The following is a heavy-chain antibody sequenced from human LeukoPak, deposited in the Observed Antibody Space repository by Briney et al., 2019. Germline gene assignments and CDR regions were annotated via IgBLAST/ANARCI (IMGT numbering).Heavy chain of an antibody. Sequence: SETLSLTCTVSGGSISSSSYYWGWIRQPPGKGLEWIGSIYYSGSTYYNPSLKSRVTISVDTSKNQFSLKLSSVTAADTAVYYCAMTLGYCSGGSCYWAAFDIWGQGTMVTVSS. CDR2: IYYSGST. V-gene: IGHV4-39*01. CDR3: AMTLGYCSGGSCYWAAFDI. CDR1: GGSISSSSYY. D-gene: IGHD2-15*01. J-gene: IGHJ3*02.